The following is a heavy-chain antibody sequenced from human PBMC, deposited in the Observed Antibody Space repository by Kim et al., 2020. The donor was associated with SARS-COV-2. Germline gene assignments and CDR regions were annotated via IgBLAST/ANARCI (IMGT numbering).Heavy chain of an antibody. CDR2: IYDSAST. J-gene: IGHJ5*01. D-gene: IGHD2-21*01. CDR1: GGSISSCCYY. CDR3: ARESQYFCGGVNWFDS. Sequence: SETLSLTCTVSGGSISSCCYYWSWLRQPPGMGRDWIGCIYDSASTNSTPSLKGRVTISVDTSKNPLSLNLISATAAAAAYYYCARESQYFCGGVNWFDS. V-gene: IGHV4-39*02.